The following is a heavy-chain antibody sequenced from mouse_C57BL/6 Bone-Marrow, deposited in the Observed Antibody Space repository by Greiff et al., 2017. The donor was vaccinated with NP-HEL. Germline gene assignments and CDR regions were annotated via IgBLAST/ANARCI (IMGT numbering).Heavy chain of an antibody. V-gene: IGHV1-81*01. CDR2: IYPRSGNT. CDR3: ATTGKGLYAMDY. CDR1: GYTFTSYG. D-gene: IGHD4-1*02. J-gene: IGHJ4*01. Sequence: VNLVESGAELARPGASVKLSCKASGYTFTSYGISWVKQRTGQGLEWIGEIYPRSGNTYYNEKFKGKATLTADKSSSTAYMELRSLTSEDSAVYFCATTGKGLYAMDYWGQGTSVTVSS.